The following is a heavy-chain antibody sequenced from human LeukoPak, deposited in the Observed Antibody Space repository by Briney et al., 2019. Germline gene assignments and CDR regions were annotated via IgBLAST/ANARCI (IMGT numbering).Heavy chain of an antibody. CDR3: AASFDF. J-gene: IGHJ4*02. V-gene: IGHV3-7*01. CDR2: MKEDGREI. CDR1: GLTFSNYW. Sequence: GGSLRLSCVVSGLTFSNYWVTWVRQAPGKGLEWVANMKEDGREIYYADSVKGRFTISRDNTKSSLYLQMDGLRAEDTAVYYCAASFDFWGQGTLVSVSS.